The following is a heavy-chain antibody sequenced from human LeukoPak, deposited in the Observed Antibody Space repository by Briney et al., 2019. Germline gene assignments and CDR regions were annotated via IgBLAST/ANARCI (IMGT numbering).Heavy chain of an antibody. D-gene: IGHD6-13*01. J-gene: IGHJ4*02. Sequence: PSETLSLTCAVYGGSFSGYYWSWIRQPPGKGLEWIGEINHSGSTNYNPSLKSRVTISVDTSKNQFSLKLSSVTAADTAVYYCARGPAAAGTLRSYYFDYWGQGTLVTVFS. CDR1: GGSFSGYY. CDR2: INHSGST. CDR3: ARGPAAAGTLRSYYFDY. V-gene: IGHV4-34*01.